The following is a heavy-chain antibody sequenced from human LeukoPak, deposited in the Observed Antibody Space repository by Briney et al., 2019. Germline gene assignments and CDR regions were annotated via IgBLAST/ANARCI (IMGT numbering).Heavy chain of an antibody. CDR2: ISGGDDST. V-gene: IGHV3-23*01. CDR1: GFTSKNYG. D-gene: IGHD3-3*01. J-gene: IGHJ3*02. CDR3: AKDSPILTI. Sequence: PGGSLRLSCAVSGFTSKNYGMSWVCQAPGKGLEWVSAISGGDDSTYYADSVKGRFTISRDNSKNTLYLQMNSLRAEDTAVFYCAKDSPILTIWGQGTMVTVPS.